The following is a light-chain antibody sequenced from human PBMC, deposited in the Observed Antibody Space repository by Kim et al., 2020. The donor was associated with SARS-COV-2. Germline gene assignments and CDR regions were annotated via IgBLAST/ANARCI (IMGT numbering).Light chain of an antibody. Sequence: QSVLTQPASVSGSPGQSITISCSGTSSDIGRYNFVSWYQQYPGKAPNLIIYNVNNRPSGVSARFSGSKSGNTASLTISGLQADDEADYYCSSYKNSALLFGGGTKVTVL. CDR3: SSYKNSALL. CDR1: SSDIGRYNF. J-gene: IGLJ3*02. CDR2: NVN. V-gene: IGLV2-14*03.